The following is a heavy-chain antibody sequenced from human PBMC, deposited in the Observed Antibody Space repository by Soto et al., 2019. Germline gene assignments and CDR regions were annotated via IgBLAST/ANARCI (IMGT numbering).Heavy chain of an antibody. CDR3: ARASADFWSGYYPQVPFPFDY. CDR2: IIPIFGTA. Sequence: GASVKVSCKASGCTFSSYAISCVRQAPGQGLEWMGGIIPIFGTANYAQKFQGRVTITADESTSTAYMELSSLRSEDTAVYYCARASADFWSGYYPQVPFPFDYWGQGTLVTVSS. D-gene: IGHD3-3*01. J-gene: IGHJ4*02. CDR1: GCTFSSYA. V-gene: IGHV1-69*13.